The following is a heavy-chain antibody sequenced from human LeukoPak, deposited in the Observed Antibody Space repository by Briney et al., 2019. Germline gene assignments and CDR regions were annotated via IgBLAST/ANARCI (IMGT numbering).Heavy chain of an antibody. CDR3: AREWPQTGKYSSGHDY. Sequence: GGSLRRSCAASGFTFSSYSMNWVRQAPGKGLEWVSSISSSSSYIYYADSVKGRFTISRDNAKNSLYLQMNSLRAEDTAVYYCAREWPQTGKYSSGHDYWGQGTLVTVSS. CDR2: ISSSSSYI. V-gene: IGHV3-21*01. J-gene: IGHJ4*02. CDR1: GFTFSSYS. D-gene: IGHD6-19*01.